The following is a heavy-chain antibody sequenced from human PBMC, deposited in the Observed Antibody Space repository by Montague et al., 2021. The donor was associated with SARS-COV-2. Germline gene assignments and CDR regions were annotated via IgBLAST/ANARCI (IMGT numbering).Heavy chain of an antibody. V-gene: IGHV2-5*02. CDR1: GFSLNTPELA. CDR3: AHRFAGFFDY. Sequence: TLSLTCTFSGFSLNTPELAVGWIRQPPGKALEWLALIYGGDEKRYCPSLQSRLTITRDTSKSQVVLTMTNMDPVDTATYFCAHRFAGFFDYWGQGILVTVSS. J-gene: IGHJ4*02. CDR2: IYGGDEK.